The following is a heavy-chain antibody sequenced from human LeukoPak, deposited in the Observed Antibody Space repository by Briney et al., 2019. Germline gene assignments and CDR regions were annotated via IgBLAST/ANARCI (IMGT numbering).Heavy chain of an antibody. D-gene: IGHD3-10*01. J-gene: IGHJ4*02. CDR1: GFTFSSYG. Sequence: AGGSLRLSCAASGFTFSSYGMHWVRQAPGKGLEWVAVISYDGSNKYYADSVKGRFTISRDNSKNTLYLQMNSLRAEDTAVYYCAKDLSPGGPLYFDYWGQGTLVTVSS. CDR3: AKDLSPGGPLYFDY. CDR2: ISYDGSNK. V-gene: IGHV3-30*18.